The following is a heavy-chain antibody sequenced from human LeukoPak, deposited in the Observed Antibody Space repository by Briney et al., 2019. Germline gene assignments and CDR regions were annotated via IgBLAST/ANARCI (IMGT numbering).Heavy chain of an antibody. V-gene: IGHV4-39*07. CDR2: IYYSGST. D-gene: IGHD3-22*01. CDR3: ARDSYYYNSSGYKLNWFDP. CDR1: GGSISSSSYY. Sequence: SETLSLTCTVSGGSISSSSYYWGWIRQPPGKGLEWIGSIYYSGSTYYNPSLKSRVTISVNTSKNQFSLKLSSVTAADTAVYYCARDSYYYNSSGYKLNWFDPWGQGTLVTVSS. J-gene: IGHJ5*02.